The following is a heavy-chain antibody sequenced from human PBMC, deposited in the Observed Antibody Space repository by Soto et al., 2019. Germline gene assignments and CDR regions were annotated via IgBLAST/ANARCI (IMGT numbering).Heavy chain of an antibody. D-gene: IGHD2-2*01. Sequence: SETLSLTCTVSGGSISSYYWSWIRQPPGKGLEWIGYIYYSGSTNYNPSLKSRVTISVDTSKNQFSLKLSSVTAADTAVYYCARVSQLLSLAWFDPWGQGTLVTVSS. CDR3: ARVSQLLSLAWFDP. J-gene: IGHJ5*02. CDR1: GGSISSYY. V-gene: IGHV4-59*01. CDR2: IYYSGST.